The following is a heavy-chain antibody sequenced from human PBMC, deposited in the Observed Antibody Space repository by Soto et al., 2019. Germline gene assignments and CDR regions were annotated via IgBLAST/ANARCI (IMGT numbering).Heavy chain of an antibody. CDR2: ISVSDAFI. CDR3: TRETVAGITGLDY. V-gene: IGHV3-23*01. Sequence: EAQLLESGGDLVQPGGSLRLSCAASGFNVGAFAVNWVRQAPGKGLEWVSGISVSDAFIYYADSVRGRFSISRDASENILYLQMNSLRVDDTALYYCTRETVAGITGLDYWGPGTLVTVSS. D-gene: IGHD1-20*01. CDR1: GFNVGAFA. J-gene: IGHJ4*02.